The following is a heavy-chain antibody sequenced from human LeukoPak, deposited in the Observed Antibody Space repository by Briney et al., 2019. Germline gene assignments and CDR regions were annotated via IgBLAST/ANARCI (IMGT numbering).Heavy chain of an antibody. Sequence: GESLRLSCAASGLTLSDCYMSWIRQAPGKGLECVAYIYPGGGVIYYADSVKGRFTIFRDNTKNSLYLQMSSLRAEDTAVYYCAKDPRIAAAGQSLDYWGQGTLVTVSS. D-gene: IGHD6-13*01. CDR2: IYPGGGVI. J-gene: IGHJ4*02. CDR3: AKDPRIAAAGQSLDY. V-gene: IGHV3-11*01. CDR1: GLTLSDCY.